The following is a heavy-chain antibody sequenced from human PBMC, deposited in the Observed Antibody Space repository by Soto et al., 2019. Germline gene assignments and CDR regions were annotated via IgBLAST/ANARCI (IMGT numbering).Heavy chain of an antibody. J-gene: IGHJ6*02. CDR3: AKDWFNNWNYAVPYYGMDV. V-gene: IGHV1-2*02. Sequence: GASVKVSCKASGYTFTGYYMHWVRQAPGQGLEWMGWINPNSGGTNYAQKFQGRVTMTRDTSISTAYMELNSLRAEDTAVYYCAKDWFNNWNYAVPYYGMDVWGQGTTVTVSS. D-gene: IGHD1-7*01. CDR2: INPNSGGT. CDR1: GYTFTGYY.